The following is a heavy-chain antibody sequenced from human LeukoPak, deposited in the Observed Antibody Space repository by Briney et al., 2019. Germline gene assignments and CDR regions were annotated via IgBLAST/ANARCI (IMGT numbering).Heavy chain of an antibody. V-gene: IGHV3-23*01. J-gene: IGHJ4*02. CDR3: AKGSAFGRPYYFDY. CDR2: ITGSGGST. CDR1: GFTFSNYA. D-gene: IGHD2-15*01. Sequence: GGSLRLSCAASGFTFSNYAMSWVRQAPGEGLEWVSGITGSGGSTYHADSVKGRFTISRDNSKNTLYLQMSSLRAEDSAIYYCAKGSAFGRPYYFDYWGQGILVTVSS.